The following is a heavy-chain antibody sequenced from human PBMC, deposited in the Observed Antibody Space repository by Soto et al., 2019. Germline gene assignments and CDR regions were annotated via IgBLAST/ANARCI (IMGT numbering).Heavy chain of an antibody. Sequence: VQLVESGGGVVQSGRSLRLSCAASGFTFDTYAIHWVRQAPGKGLEWVAVISYDGSNQFYAGSVKGRFTVSRDNSKNTLYLQVNSLRNDDTAVYYCTRGLLTDFFDYWGQGALVTVSS. CDR3: TRGLLTDFFDY. CDR2: ISYDGSNQ. CDR1: GFTFDTYA. V-gene: IGHV3-30-3*01. J-gene: IGHJ4*02.